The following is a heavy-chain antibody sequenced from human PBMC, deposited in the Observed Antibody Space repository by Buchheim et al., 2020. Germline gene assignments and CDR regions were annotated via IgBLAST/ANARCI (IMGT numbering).Heavy chain of an antibody. V-gene: IGHV3-48*03. J-gene: IGHJ2*01. CDR3: ASRTIAAADYWYFDL. D-gene: IGHD6-13*01. CDR2: ISSSGSTI. Sequence: EVQLVESGGGLVQPGGSLRLSCAASGFTFSSYEMNWVRQAPGKGLEWVSYISSSGSTIYYADSVKGRFTISRDNAKNSLDLQMNSLRAEDTAVYYCASRTIAAADYWYFDLWGRGTL. CDR1: GFTFSSYE.